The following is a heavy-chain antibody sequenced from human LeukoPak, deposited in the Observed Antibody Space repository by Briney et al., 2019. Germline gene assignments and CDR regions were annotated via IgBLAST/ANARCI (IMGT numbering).Heavy chain of an antibody. D-gene: IGHD5-24*01. V-gene: IGHV4-4*02. CDR3: ARRRDGFPYYSDY. CDR2: IYHSGST. Sequence: SETLSLTCAVSGGSISSSNWWSWVRQPPGKGLEWIGEIYHSGSTNYNPSLKSRVTIPVDTPKNQFSLKLSSVTAADTAVYFCARRRDGFPYYSDYWGQGNLVTVSP. CDR1: GGSISSSNW. J-gene: IGHJ4*02.